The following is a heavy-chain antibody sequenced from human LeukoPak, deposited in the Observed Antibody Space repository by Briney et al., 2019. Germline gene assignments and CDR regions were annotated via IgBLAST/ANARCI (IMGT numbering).Heavy chain of an antibody. CDR1: GGSFSGYY. Sequence: PSETLSLTCAVYGGSFSGYYWSWIRQPPGKGLEWIGEINHSGSTKYNPSLKSRVTISVDTSKNQFSLKLSSVTAADTATYYCARQGYGPATIKYWGQGTLVTVSS. CDR3: ARQGYGPATIKY. V-gene: IGHV4-34*01. CDR2: INHSGST. D-gene: IGHD1-1*01. J-gene: IGHJ4*02.